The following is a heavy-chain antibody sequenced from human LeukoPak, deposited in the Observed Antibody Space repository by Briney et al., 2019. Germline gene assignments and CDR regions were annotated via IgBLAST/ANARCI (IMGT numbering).Heavy chain of an antibody. CDR3: AKRGVVIRVILVGFHKEAYYFDS. J-gene: IGHJ4*02. Sequence: PGGSLRLSCAASGFTFSSYEMNWVRQAPGKGLEWVSYISSSGSTIYYADSVKGRFTISRDNAKNSLYLQMNSLRAEGTAVYFCAKRGVVIRVILVGFHKEAYYFDSWGQGALVTVSS. CDR2: ISSSGSTI. CDR1: GFTFSSYE. D-gene: IGHD3-22*01. V-gene: IGHV3-48*03.